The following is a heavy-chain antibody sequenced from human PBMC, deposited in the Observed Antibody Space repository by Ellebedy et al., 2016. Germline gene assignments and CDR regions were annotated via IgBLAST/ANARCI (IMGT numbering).Heavy chain of an antibody. CDR2: ISMTSSAI. V-gene: IGHV3-48*01. Sequence: GGSLRLSCAASGINFSRYSMNWVRQAPGGLEWVSYISMTSSAIYYADSVKGRFTISRDNAKNSLYLHMNSLRAEDTAVYYCARDLVDTAMVTHAFDIWGQGTMVTVSS. CDR1: GINFSRYS. D-gene: IGHD5-18*01. CDR3: ARDLVDTAMVTHAFDI. J-gene: IGHJ3*02.